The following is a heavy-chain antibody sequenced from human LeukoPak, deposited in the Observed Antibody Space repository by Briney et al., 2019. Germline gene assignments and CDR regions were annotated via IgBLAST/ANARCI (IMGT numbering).Heavy chain of an antibody. D-gene: IGHD6-6*01. CDR1: GGTFSSYA. CDR3: AMRAIAARPPGDY. V-gene: IGHV1-69*04. CDR2: IIPILGIA. J-gene: IGHJ4*02. Sequence: SVKVSCKASGGTFSSYAISWVRQAPGQGLEWMGRIIPILGIANYAQKFQGRVTITADKSTSTAYMELSSLRSEDTAVYYCAMRAIAARPPGDYWGQGTLVTVSS.